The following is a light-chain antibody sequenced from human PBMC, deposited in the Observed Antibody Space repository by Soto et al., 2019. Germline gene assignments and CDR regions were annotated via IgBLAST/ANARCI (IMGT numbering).Light chain of an antibody. Sequence: QSVLTQPPSVSAAPGQKVTISCSGSSSNIGNNYVSWYQHLPGTAPKLLIYDNNKRPSRIPDRFSGSKSGTSATLGITGLQTGDEADYYCGTWDNSLSAGVFGGGTKLTVL. CDR2: DNN. V-gene: IGLV1-51*01. J-gene: IGLJ2*01. CDR3: GTWDNSLSAGV. CDR1: SSNIGNNY.